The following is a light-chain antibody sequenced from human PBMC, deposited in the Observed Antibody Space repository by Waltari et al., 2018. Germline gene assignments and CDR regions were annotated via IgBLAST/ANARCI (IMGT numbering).Light chain of an antibody. CDR3: QQYDYWPT. J-gene: IGKJ1*01. V-gene: IGKV3-15*01. Sequence: ERVMTQSPATLSVSPGARATLSCRASQSVSSNLAWYQQKFGQAPRLLIYGASTRATGIPARFSGSGSETDFTLTISSLHSEDFAVYYCQQYDYWPTFGQGTKVEIK. CDR2: GAS. CDR1: QSVSSN.